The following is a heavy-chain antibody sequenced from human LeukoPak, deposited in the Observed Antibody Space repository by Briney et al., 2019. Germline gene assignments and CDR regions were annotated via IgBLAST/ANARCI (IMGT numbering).Heavy chain of an antibody. J-gene: IGHJ6*02. V-gene: IGHV3-11*01. CDR1: GFTFSDYY. D-gene: IGHD5-18*01. Sequence: GGSLRLSCAASGFTFSDYYMSWIHQAPGKGLEWVSYISSSGSTIYYADSVKGRFTISRDNAKNTLYLQMNSLRAEDTAVYYCAKYGYSYGGNYYGLDVWGQGTTVTVSS. CDR2: ISSSGSTI. CDR3: AKYGYSYGGNYYGLDV.